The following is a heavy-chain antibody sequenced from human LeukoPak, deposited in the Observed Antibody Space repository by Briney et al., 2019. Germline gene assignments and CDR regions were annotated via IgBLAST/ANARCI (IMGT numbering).Heavy chain of an antibody. CDR1: GFTFSSYG. V-gene: IGHV3-30*02. D-gene: IGHD3-10*01. Sequence: GGSLRLSCAASGFTFSSYGMHWVRQAPGKGLEWVAFIRYDGSNKYYADSVKGRFTISRDSSKNTLYLQMNSLRAEDTAVYYCAKDPLWFGESFGFDYWGQGTLVTVSS. J-gene: IGHJ4*02. CDR2: IRYDGSNK. CDR3: AKDPLWFGESFGFDY.